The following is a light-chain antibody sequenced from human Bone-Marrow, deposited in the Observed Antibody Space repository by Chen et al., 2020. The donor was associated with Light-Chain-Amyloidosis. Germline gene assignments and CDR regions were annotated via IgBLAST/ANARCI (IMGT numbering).Light chain of an antibody. J-gene: IGKJ2*01. Sequence: EIVLTQSPGTLSLSPGERATLSCRASQSVSSSFLAWYQQKPGQAPRLLIYGASSRATGIPDRFSGSGSGTDFTLTISRLEPEDFAVYYCQQYGGSPPVDIFGQGTKLEIK. CDR1: QSVSSSF. CDR2: GAS. V-gene: IGKV3-20*01. CDR3: QQYGGSPPVDI.